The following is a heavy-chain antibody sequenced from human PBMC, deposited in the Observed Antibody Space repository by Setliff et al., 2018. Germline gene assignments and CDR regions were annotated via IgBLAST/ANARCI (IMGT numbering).Heavy chain of an antibody. CDR1: GDSINPYY. D-gene: IGHD3-10*01. Sequence: SETLSLTCSVSGDSINPYYWTWIRQPPGKGLEWIGFIYYSGATTYNPSLKSRVTISVDTSKNQFSLNLNSVTAADTAVYYCARSLGSGSYYGSRPFHSDYWGQGIQVTVSS. J-gene: IGHJ4*02. CDR2: IYYSGAT. CDR3: ARSLGSGSYYGSRPFHSDY. V-gene: IGHV4-59*08.